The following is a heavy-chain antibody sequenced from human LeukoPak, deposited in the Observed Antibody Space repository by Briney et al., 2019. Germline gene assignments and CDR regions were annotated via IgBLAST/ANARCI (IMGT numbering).Heavy chain of an antibody. CDR3: ARVVRPSRRYYFDY. CDR2: ISAHNGNT. J-gene: IGHJ4*02. V-gene: IGHV1-18*01. CDR1: VYTFTTYG. D-gene: IGHD3-10*01. Sequence: ASLKISCKASVYTFTTYGISWVRHAPGQRLVWMGWISAHNGNTNYGQKLQCTVTMTTDTSPNTAYMELRSLRSDDTAVYYCARVVRPSRRYYFDYGGQGTLDSVSS.